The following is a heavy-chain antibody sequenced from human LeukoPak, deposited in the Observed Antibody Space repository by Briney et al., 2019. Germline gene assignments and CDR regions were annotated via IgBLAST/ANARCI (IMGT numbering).Heavy chain of an antibody. D-gene: IGHD3-10*01. J-gene: IGHJ4*02. CDR3: ARDLAMVRGVIFGYYFDY. V-gene: IGHV3-21*01. CDR1: GFTFSIYS. CDR2: ISSSSSYI. Sequence: GGSLKLSCAASGFTFSIYSMNWVRQAPGKGLEWVSSISSSSSYIYYADSVRGRFTISRDNAKNSLYLQMNSLRAEDTAVYYCARDLAMVRGVIFGYYFDYWGQGTLVTVSS.